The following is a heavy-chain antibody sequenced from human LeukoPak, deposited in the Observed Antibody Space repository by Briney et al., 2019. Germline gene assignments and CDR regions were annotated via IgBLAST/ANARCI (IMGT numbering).Heavy chain of an antibody. CDR2: ILSKTSGGTT. J-gene: IGHJ5*02. V-gene: IGHV3-15*07. Sequence: KSGGSLRLSCAASGFSFSNAWMNWVRQAPGKGLEWVGRILSKTSGGTTDYATPVKGRFTISRDDSKNMLYLHMNSLQIEDTAVYYCADYYASGSYPPWGQGTLVTVSP. CDR3: ADYYASGSYPP. D-gene: IGHD3-10*01. CDR1: GFSFSNAW.